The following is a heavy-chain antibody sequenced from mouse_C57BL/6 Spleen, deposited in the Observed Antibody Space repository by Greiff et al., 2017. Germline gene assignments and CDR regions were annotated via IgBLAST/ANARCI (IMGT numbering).Heavy chain of an antibody. V-gene: IGHV1-81*01. J-gene: IGHJ2*01. CDR2: IYPRSGNT. CDR3: ARTGDGYYVYFDY. Sequence: QVQLKQSGAELARPGASVKLSCKASGYTFTSYGISWVKQRTGQGLEWIGEIYPRSGNTYYNEKFKGKATLTADKSSSTAYMELRSLTSEDSAVYFCARTGDGYYVYFDYWGQGTTLTVSS. CDR1: GYTFTSYG. D-gene: IGHD2-3*01.